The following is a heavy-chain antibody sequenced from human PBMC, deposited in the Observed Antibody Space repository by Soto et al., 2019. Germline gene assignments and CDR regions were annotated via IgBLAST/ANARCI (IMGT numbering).Heavy chain of an antibody. V-gene: IGHV3-23*01. J-gene: IGHJ6*03. CDR1: GFTFSSYA. Sequence: PGGSLRLSCAASGFTFSSYAMSWVRQAPGKGLEWVSAISGSGGSTYYADSVKGRFTISRDNSKNTLYLQMNSLRAEDTAVYYRAKGLGYCSGGSCYGRAYYYYYYMDVWGKGTTVTVSS. CDR2: ISGSGGST. CDR3: AKGLGYCSGGSCYGRAYYYYYYMDV. D-gene: IGHD2-15*01.